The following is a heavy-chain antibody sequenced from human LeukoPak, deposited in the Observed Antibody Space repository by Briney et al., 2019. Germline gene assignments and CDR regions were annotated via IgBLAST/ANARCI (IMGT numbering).Heavy chain of an antibody. CDR1: GYSLSSGYY. D-gene: IGHD6-13*01. CDR3: ARGISAAVKYNWFDP. Sequence: SETLSLTCTVYGYSLSSGYYWGWTRQPPGKGRECIGCLYYSGSSYYNPSLKRGYTIRVDTHNNHLSLKLDSVTPADTVVYDCARGISAAVKYNWFDPWGQGTLVTVSS. CDR2: LYYSGSS. J-gene: IGHJ5*02. V-gene: IGHV4-38-2*02.